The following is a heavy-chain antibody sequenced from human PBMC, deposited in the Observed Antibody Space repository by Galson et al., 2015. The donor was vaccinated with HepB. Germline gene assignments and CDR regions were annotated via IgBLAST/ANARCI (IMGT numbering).Heavy chain of an antibody. CDR3: ARVGGDSVVSNWFDP. CDR2: ISVYSGYT. V-gene: IGHV1-18*04. CDR1: GYTFTSDS. D-gene: IGHD3-10*01. Sequence: SVKVSCKASGYTFTSDSITWVRQAPGQGLEWMGWISVYSGYTNYAQKFQGRVTLTTDTSTSTAYMEVTNLRFDDTAVYFCARVGGDSVVSNWFDPWGQGTLVTV. J-gene: IGHJ5*02.